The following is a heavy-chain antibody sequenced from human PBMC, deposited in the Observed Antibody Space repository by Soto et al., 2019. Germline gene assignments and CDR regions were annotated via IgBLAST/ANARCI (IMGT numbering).Heavy chain of an antibody. CDR3: AGTGYSSGPRWFDP. CDR1: GGSISSYY. J-gene: IGHJ5*02. Sequence: PSETLSLTCTVSGGSISSYYWSWIRQPPGKGLEWIGYIYYSGSTNYNPSLKSRVTISVDTSKNQFSLKLSSVTAADTAVYYCAGTGYSSGPRWFDPWGQATLVTVSS. CDR2: IYYSGST. V-gene: IGHV4-59*01. D-gene: IGHD6-19*01.